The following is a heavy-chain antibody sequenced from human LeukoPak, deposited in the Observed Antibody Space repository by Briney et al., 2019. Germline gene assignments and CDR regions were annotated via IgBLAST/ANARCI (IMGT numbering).Heavy chain of an antibody. D-gene: IGHD2-15*01. Sequence: SETLSLTCTVSGGSISSYYWSWIRQPPGKGLEWIGYIYYSGSTNYNPSLKSRVTISVDTSKNQFSLKLSSVTAADTAVYYCARSVEGYCSGGSCYYYYYYMDVWGKGTTVTVSS. CDR3: ARSVEGYCSGGSCYYYYYYMDV. CDR2: IYYSGST. V-gene: IGHV4-59*01. CDR1: GGSISSYY. J-gene: IGHJ6*03.